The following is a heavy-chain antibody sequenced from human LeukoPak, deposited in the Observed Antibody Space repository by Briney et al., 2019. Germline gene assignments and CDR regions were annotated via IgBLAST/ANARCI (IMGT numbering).Heavy chain of an antibody. V-gene: IGHV3-30*03. Sequence: PGGSLRLSCAASGLTFSNYGIHWVRQAPGKGLEWVAVISYDGLNKNYADSVKGRFTISRDSAKNSLYLQMNSLRAEDTAVYYCARTVTGQSIDYWGQGTLVTVSS. J-gene: IGHJ4*02. CDR2: ISYDGLNK. CDR3: ARTVTGQSIDY. CDR1: GLTFSNYG. D-gene: IGHD4-17*01.